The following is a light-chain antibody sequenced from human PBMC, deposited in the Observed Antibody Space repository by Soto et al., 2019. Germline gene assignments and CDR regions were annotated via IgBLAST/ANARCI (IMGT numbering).Light chain of an antibody. CDR2: GAS. J-gene: IGKJ1*01. CDR1: QSINAH. V-gene: IGKV3-15*01. CDR3: QQYNTWLWT. Sequence: EVVMTQSPATLSVSPGERVTLSCRASQSINAHLAWYQQKPGQAPRLLIHGASTRATGIPARFSGSGFGTEFILTLSSLQSEDFAIYYCQQYNTWLWTFGQGTKVEI.